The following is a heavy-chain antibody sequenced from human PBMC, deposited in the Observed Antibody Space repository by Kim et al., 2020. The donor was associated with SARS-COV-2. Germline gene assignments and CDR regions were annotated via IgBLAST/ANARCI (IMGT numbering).Heavy chain of an antibody. Sequence: YADSVKGRFTISRDNSKNTLYLQMNRLRAEDTAVYYCARDLRGDYYGMDVWGQGTTVTVSS. D-gene: IGHD3-16*01. J-gene: IGHJ6*02. CDR3: ARDLRGDYYGMDV. V-gene: IGHV3-33*01.